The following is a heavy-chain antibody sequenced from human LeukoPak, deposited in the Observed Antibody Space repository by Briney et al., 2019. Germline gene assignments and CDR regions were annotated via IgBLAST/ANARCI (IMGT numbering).Heavy chain of an antibody. V-gene: IGHV3-53*01. Sequence: GGSLRLSCAASGFTVSSNYMSWFRQAPGKGLEWVSVIYSGGSTYYADTVKGRFTISRDNSKNTLYLQMNSLRAEDTAVYYCARGGRPKFWSGYFYWGQGTLVTVSS. J-gene: IGHJ4*02. CDR2: IYSGGST. D-gene: IGHD3-3*01. CDR3: ARGGRPKFWSGYFY. CDR1: GFTVSSNY.